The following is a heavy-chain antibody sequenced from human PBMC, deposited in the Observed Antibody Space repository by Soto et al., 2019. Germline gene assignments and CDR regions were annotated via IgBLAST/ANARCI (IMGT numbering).Heavy chain of an antibody. D-gene: IGHD3-22*01. CDR1: GGSINIGDYY. CDR3: ARYRYSDSLKEYYFDY. Sequence: TSETLSLTCTVSGGSINIGDYYWSCIRQPPGKGLEWIGNLYYTGSTYYNPSLKSRVTISVDTSKKQFSLMVTSVTAADTAVYYCARYRYSDSLKEYYFDYWGQGTLVTVS. J-gene: IGHJ4*02. V-gene: IGHV4-30-4*01. CDR2: LYYTGST.